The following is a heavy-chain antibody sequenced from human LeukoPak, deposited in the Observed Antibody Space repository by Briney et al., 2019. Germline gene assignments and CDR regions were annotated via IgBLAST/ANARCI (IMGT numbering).Heavy chain of an antibody. Sequence: GGSLRLSCAASGFTFSTYSMNWVRQAPGKGLEWVSSISSSSSYIYYADSMEGRFTISRDNSKNTLYLQMNSLRAEDTAVYYCAKEGTGYYYYYMDVWGKGTTVTISS. D-gene: IGHD3-10*01. V-gene: IGHV3-21*01. CDR2: ISSSSSYI. CDR3: AKEGTGYYYYYMDV. J-gene: IGHJ6*03. CDR1: GFTFSTYS.